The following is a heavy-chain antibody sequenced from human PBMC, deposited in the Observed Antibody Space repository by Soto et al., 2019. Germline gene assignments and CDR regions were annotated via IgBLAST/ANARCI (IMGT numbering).Heavy chain of an antibody. CDR2: TYYKSTWNN. D-gene: IGHD3-10*01. CDR3: TGITWFRGMDV. CDR1: GDSVSSNSAG. J-gene: IGHJ6*02. V-gene: IGHV6-1*01. Sequence: SQTLSLTCAISGDSVSSNSAGWNWIRQSPSRGIEWLGRTYYKSTWNNDYALSVKSRITINPDTSKNQFSLHLYSETPEDTAVYYCTGITWFRGMDVWGQGTPVTVSS.